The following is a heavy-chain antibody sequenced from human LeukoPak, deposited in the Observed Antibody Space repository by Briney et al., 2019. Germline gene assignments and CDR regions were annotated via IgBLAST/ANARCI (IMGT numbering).Heavy chain of an antibody. CDR3: AKAGVISGWDY. V-gene: IGHV3-23*01. Sequence: GGSLRHSCAASGFTLSNYPTGLVPQAPVKGLECLSAIGEKKSGSWTKSADSVKGRFTISRDNSENTLYLQMDSLTVEDTAVYYCAKAGVISGWDYWGQGVLVTVSS. CDR1: GFTLSNYP. CDR2: IGEKKSGSWT. J-gene: IGHJ4*02. D-gene: IGHD3-3*02.